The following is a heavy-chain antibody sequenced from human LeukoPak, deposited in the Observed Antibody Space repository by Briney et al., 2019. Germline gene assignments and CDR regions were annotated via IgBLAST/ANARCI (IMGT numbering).Heavy chain of an antibody. CDR1: GGSFSGYY. CDR3: ARERGSTRRGRLERLFDYYYYYMDV. V-gene: IGHV4-34*01. J-gene: IGHJ6*03. CDR2: IYYSGST. Sequence: SETLSLTCAVYGGSFSGYYWSWIRQPPGKGLEWIGSIYYSGSTYFNPSLKSRVTISVDTSKNQFSLKLSSVTAADTAVYYCARERGSTRRGRLERLFDYYYYYMDVWGKGTTVTISS. D-gene: IGHD1-1*01.